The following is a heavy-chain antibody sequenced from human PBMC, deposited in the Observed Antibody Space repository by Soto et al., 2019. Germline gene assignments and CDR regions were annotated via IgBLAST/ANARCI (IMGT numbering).Heavy chain of an antibody. J-gene: IGHJ6*02. D-gene: IGHD2-21*02. CDR3: GKDTLDCSGGDCPLYYYYGMDV. V-gene: IGHV3-30*18. Sequence: QVQLVESGGGVVQPGRSLRLSCATSGFTFRSYGMHWVRQAPGKGLEWLAVISNDGNKKFFADSMKGRLTLSRDNARNTVHLQINSLRAVDTAVYFCGKDTLDCSGGDCPLYYYYGMDVWGQGTTVAVSS. CDR1: GFTFRSYG. CDR2: ISNDGNKK.